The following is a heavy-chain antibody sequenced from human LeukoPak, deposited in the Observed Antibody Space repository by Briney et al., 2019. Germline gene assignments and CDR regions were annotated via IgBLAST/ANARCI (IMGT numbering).Heavy chain of an antibody. CDR1: VGTFSSYA. CDR3: ATRNFDY. CDR2: IIPIFGTA. V-gene: IGHV1-69*13. Sequence: ASVKVSSKASVGTFSSYAISLVRQAPGQGLEWMGGIIPIFGTANYAQKFQGRVTITADESTSTAYMELSSLRSEDTAVYYCATRNFDYWGQGTLVTVSS. J-gene: IGHJ4*02.